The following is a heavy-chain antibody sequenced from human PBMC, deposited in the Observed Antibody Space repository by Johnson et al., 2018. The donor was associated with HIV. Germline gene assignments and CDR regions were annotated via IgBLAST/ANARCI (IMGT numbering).Heavy chain of an antibody. V-gene: IGHV3-30*02. CDR3: AKIGQWRERLDAFDV. CDR2: IRYDGTNK. CDR1: GFTFSSYG. Sequence: QVQLVESGGGVVQPGRSLRLSCAASGFTFSSYGMHWVRQAPGKGLEWVAFIRYDGTNKYYADSMKGRFTISRDNSKNTLYLQMSSLRPEETAVYYCAKIGQWRERLDAFDVWGQGTMVTVSS. D-gene: IGHD6-19*01. J-gene: IGHJ3*01.